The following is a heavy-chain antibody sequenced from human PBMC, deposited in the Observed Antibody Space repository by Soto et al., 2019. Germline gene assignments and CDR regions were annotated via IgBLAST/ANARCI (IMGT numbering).Heavy chain of an antibody. Sequence: EVQLVESGGGLVQPGGSLTLSCAASGFTFSSNWLHWVLRVPGRGLVWVARINTDGSATNYVDSVKGRFTVSRDNAKNTLYVQRNSRRFEDTAVYYCARDGEGFWGQGTLVTVSS. D-gene: IGHD2-21*01. J-gene: IGHJ4*02. V-gene: IGHV3-74*01. CDR3: ARDGEGF. CDR1: GFTFSSNW. CDR2: INTDGSAT.